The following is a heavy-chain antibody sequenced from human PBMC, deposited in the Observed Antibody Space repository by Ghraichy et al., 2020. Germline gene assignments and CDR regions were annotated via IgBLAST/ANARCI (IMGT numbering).Heavy chain of an antibody. J-gene: IGHJ4*02. V-gene: IGHV3-23*01. D-gene: IGHD6-13*01. CDR3: AKRGGYLEY. Sequence: GESLNISCAASGFTFSSYAMSWVRQAPGKGLECVSTIGGGSTYYADSVKGRFTISRDNSKNTLSLQMNSLRAEDTAVYYCAKRGGYLEYWGQGTLVTVSS. CDR1: GFTFSSYA. CDR2: IGGGST.